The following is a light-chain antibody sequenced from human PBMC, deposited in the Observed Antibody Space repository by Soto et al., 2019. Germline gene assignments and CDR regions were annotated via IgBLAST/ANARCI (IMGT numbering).Light chain of an antibody. Sequence: EIVLTQSPGTLSLSPGERATLSCRASQSVNSSYLAWYQQKPGQAPRPLIYGASSRAIGIPDRFSGSGSGTDCTLTISRLEPEDFAVYYCQQYGSSPWTFGQGTKVEIK. V-gene: IGKV3-20*01. J-gene: IGKJ1*01. CDR2: GAS. CDR3: QQYGSSPWT. CDR1: QSVNSSY.